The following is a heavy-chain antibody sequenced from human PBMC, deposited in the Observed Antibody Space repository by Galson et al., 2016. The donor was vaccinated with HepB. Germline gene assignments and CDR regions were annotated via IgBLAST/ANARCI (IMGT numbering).Heavy chain of an antibody. Sequence: SLRLSCAASGFTFSSNAMNWVRQAPGKGLEWVSAISGLGDNTYYADSVNGRFTISRDNAKTTLFVQMSSLRAEDTAVYYCAKAPRGPDYNYYGMDVWGQGTTVTVSS. CDR2: ISGLGDNT. V-gene: IGHV3-23*01. CDR1: GFTFSSNA. D-gene: IGHD3-16*01. J-gene: IGHJ6*02. CDR3: AKAPRGPDYNYYGMDV.